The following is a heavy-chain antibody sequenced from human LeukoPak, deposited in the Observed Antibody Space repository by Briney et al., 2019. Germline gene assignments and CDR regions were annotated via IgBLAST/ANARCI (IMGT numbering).Heavy chain of an antibody. D-gene: IGHD1-7*01. J-gene: IGHJ4*02. CDR1: GGSISSSSYY. CDR3: ARGGLELLHY. CDR2: IYYSGST. Sequence: PSETLSLTCTVSGGSISSSSYYWGWIRQPPGKGLEWIGSIYYSGSTYYNPSLKSRVTISVDTSKNQFSLKLSSVTAADTAVYYCARGGLELLHYWGQGTLVTVSS. V-gene: IGHV4-39*07.